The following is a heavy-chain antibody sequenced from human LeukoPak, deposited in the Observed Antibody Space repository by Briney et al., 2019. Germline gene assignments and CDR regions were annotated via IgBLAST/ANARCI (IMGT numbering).Heavy chain of an antibody. CDR3: ARVAYYDSSDYAFDY. CDR2: IYGHDGGT. J-gene: IGHJ4*02. D-gene: IGHD3-22*01. CDR1: GCTFIGHY. Sequence: ASVKVSCKASGCTFIGHYLHWVRQAPGQGLEWMGWIYGHDGGTNFAQKFQDRVTMTRDTSITTAYTELTSLTPDDTAVYYCARVAYYDSSDYAFDYWGQGTLVTVSS. V-gene: IGHV1-2*02.